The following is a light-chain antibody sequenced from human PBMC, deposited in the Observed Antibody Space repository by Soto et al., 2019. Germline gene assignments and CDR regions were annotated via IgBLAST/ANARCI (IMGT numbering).Light chain of an antibody. CDR3: CSYAGSYPLV. CDR1: SSDVGGYNY. V-gene: IGLV2-11*01. J-gene: IGLJ1*01. CDR2: DVS. Sequence: QSALTQPRSVSGSPGQSVTISCTGTSSDVGGYNYVSWYQQHPGKAPKLMIYDVSKWPSGVPDRFSGSKSGNTASLTISGLQAEDEADYYCCSYAGSYPLVFGTGTRSPS.